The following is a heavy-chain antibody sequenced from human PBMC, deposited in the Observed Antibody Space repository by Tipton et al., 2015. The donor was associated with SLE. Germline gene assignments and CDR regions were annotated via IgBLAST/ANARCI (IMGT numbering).Heavy chain of an antibody. V-gene: IGHV4-59*11. Sequence: TLSLTCTVSGGSISSHYWSWIRQPPGKGLEWIGYIYNSGSGNYNPSLKSRVTISVDTSKNQFSLKLSSVSAADTAVYYCARSDSYDSGGYYPSAFDIWGQGTMVPVPP. CDR2: IYNSGSG. CDR1: GGSISSHY. J-gene: IGHJ3*02. D-gene: IGHD3-22*01. CDR3: ARSDSYDSGGYYPSAFDI.